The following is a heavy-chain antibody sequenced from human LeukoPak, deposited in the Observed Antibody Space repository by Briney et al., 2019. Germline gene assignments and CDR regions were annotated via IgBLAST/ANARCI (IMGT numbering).Heavy chain of an antibody. CDR2: ISGSGGST. V-gene: IGHV3-23*01. J-gene: IGHJ4*02. CDR1: GFTSSSYA. D-gene: IGHD6-13*01. Sequence: PGASLRLSCAASGFTSSSYAMSWVRQAPGKGLERVSAISGSGGSTYYADSVKGRFTISRDNSKNTLYLQMNSLRAEDTAVYYCAKEHIAAIDYWGQGTLVTVSS. CDR3: AKEHIAAIDY.